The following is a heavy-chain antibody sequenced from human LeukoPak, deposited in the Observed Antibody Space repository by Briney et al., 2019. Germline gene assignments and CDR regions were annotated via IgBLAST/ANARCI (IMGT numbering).Heavy chain of an antibody. J-gene: IGHJ4*02. CDR2: INPNSGGT. CDR1: GYTFTGYY. CDR3: ARDRDDSSGYYWGWYFDY. V-gene: IGHV1-2*02. Sequence: GASVKVSCKASGYTFTGYYMHWVRQAPGQGLEWMGWINPNSGGTNYAQKFQGRVTMTRDTSISTAYMELSRLRSDDTAVYYCARDRDDSSGYYWGWYFDYWGQGTLVTVSS. D-gene: IGHD3-22*01.